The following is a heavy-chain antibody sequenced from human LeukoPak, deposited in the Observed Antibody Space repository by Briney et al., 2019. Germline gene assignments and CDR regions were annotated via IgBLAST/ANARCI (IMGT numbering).Heavy chain of an antibody. D-gene: IGHD2-15*01. CDR1: GFTFNSYA. CDR3: ARFRYCSGGTYCHFDS. Sequence: GGSLRLSCAASGFTFNSYAMSWVRQAPGKGLEWVSAISGSGDSTYYADSVKGRFIISRDNSKNTLHLQMNSLRAEDTAAYYCARFRYCSGGTYCHFDSWGQGTLVTVSS. J-gene: IGHJ4*02. V-gene: IGHV3-23*01. CDR2: ISGSGDST.